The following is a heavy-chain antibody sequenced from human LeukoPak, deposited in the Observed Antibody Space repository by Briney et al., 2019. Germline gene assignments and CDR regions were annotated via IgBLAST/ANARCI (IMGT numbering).Heavy chain of an antibody. D-gene: IGHD1-26*01. Sequence: GGSLRLSCAASGFTFSSYALSWVRQAPGKGLEWVSAISADGGDTYYADSVKGRFTISRDNSKNTLDLHMSSLRAEDTAIYYCANWQSGSRVFFDYWGQGTLVTVSS. CDR2: ISADGGDT. J-gene: IGHJ4*02. CDR1: GFTFSSYA. CDR3: ANWQSGSRVFFDY. V-gene: IGHV3-23*01.